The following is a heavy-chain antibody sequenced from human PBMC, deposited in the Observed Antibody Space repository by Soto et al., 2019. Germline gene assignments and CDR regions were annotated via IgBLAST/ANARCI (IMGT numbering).Heavy chain of an antibody. CDR1: GGSFIGQY. V-gene: IGHV4-34*01. J-gene: IGHJ4*02. CDR2: INHSGGT. CDR3: ARGSVDTVDSSGFDAD. Sequence: SDDLSVTCAVYGGSFIGQYWSWIRQPPGKGLEWIGEINHSGGTSYNPSLKSRVTISVDTSKSQFSLKLTSVTAADRAVYYCARGSVDTVDSSGFDADWGKGTPVTVS. D-gene: IGHD3-22*01.